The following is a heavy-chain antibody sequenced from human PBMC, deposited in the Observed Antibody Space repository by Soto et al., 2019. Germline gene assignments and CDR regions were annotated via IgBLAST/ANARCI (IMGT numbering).Heavy chain of an antibody. V-gene: IGHV1-69*13. CDR3: ARVLGLSSSSVDY. CDR1: GGTFSSYA. CDR2: IIPIFGTA. Sequence: SVKVSCKASGGTFSSYAISWVRQAPGQGLEWMGGIIPIFGTATYAQKFQGRVTITADESTSTANMELNSLRSEDSAVYFCARVLGLSSSSVDYWGHGTLVTVSS. J-gene: IGHJ4*01. D-gene: IGHD1-26*01.